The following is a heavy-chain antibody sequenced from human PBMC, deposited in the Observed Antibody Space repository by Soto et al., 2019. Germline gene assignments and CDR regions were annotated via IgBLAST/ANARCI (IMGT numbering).Heavy chain of an antibody. CDR3: SKGCSDYTCYLDK. CDR1: GFSISSNY. D-gene: IGHD2-15*01. J-gene: IGHJ4*02. Sequence: EVRLVETGGGLIQSGGSLRLSCIASGFSISSNYMAWVRQVPGKGLEWVSIVYSGGKTFYADSVKGRFTISRDNSKNTLYLQMKSLRGEDTAVYFCSKGCSDYTCYLDKWGQGTLVTVSS. CDR2: VYSGGKT. V-gene: IGHV3-53*02.